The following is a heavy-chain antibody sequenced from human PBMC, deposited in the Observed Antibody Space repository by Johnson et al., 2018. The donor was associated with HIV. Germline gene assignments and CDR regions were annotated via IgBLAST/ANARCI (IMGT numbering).Heavy chain of an antibody. D-gene: IGHD3-22*01. CDR1: GFTISTFW. CDR3: ATSLYYYDSSGFSFDAFDI. J-gene: IGHJ3*02. V-gene: IGHV3-74*02. CDR2: ISGDGSSS. Sequence: VQLVESGGALVQPGGSLRLSCEVSGFTISTFWMHWVRQVPGKGLMWVSRISGDGSSSSYADSVKGRFTISRDNSKNTLYLQMNSLRVEDTAVYYCATSLYYYDSSGFSFDAFDIWGQGTLVTVSS.